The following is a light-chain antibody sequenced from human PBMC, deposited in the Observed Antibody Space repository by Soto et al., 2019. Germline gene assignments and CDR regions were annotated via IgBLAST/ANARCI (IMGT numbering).Light chain of an antibody. Sequence: IVMTHSPATLSVSPGEIATLSFRASQSVSSNLAWYQQKPGQAPTLLIYGASARATGIPVRFSGSRSGTDFTLTINRLEPEDFAVYYCQQYDSSPRTFGQGTKVDIK. CDR2: GAS. J-gene: IGKJ1*01. CDR3: QQYDSSPRT. V-gene: IGKV3-15*01. CDR1: QSVSSN.